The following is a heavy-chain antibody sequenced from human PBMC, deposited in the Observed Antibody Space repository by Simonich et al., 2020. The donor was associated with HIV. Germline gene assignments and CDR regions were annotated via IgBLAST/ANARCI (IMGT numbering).Heavy chain of an antibody. J-gene: IGHJ4*02. CDR1: GGSFNGYY. V-gene: IGHV4-34*01. Sequence: QVHLQQWGAGLLKPSETLSLTCAVYGGSFNGYYWTWIRQPPGKGLEWIGEINHSGNTDYNPSLKSRVTISVDTSKNQFSRKLSSVTAADTAVFYCARRSGYDLDYWGQGTLVTVSS. CDR2: INHSGNT. CDR3: ARRSGYDLDY. D-gene: IGHD5-12*01.